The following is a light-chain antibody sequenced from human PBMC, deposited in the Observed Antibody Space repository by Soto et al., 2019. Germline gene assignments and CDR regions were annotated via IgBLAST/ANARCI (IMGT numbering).Light chain of an antibody. Sequence: QSVLTQPPSASGTPGQRVTISCSGSSSNIGSNYVYWYQQLPGTAPKLLIYRNNQRPSGVPDRFSGSKSGTSASLAIIGRRSEDEADYYCAAWDDSLSGVVFGGGTKLTVL. J-gene: IGLJ2*01. CDR3: AAWDDSLSGVV. CDR1: SSNIGSNY. V-gene: IGLV1-47*01. CDR2: RNN.